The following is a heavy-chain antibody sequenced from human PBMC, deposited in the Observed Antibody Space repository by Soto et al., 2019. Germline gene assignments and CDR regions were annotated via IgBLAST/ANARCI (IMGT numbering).Heavy chain of an antibody. D-gene: IGHD6-19*01. V-gene: IGHV3-21*01. Sequence: EVQLVESGGGLVKPGGSLRVSCAASGFTFSNYSMNWVRQAPGKGLEWVSSISSTSKYIYYADSVKGRFTTSRDNAKNSVYLQMNSLRAEDTAVYYCARGLSSGWFDYWGQGTLVTVSA. CDR1: GFTFSNYS. J-gene: IGHJ5*01. CDR2: ISSTSKYI. CDR3: ARGLSSGWFDY.